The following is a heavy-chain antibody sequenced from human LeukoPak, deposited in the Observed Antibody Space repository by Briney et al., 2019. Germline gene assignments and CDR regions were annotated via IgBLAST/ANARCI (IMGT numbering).Heavy chain of an antibody. Sequence: GASVKVSCKASGFTFTRSGMQWVGQAGGQGIGGVGWIVDDSSNTNYAQNFQERVTITRDMSTSTPYMELSSLRSEDTAVYYCAAKYYYDSSGYLWGQGTLVTVSS. V-gene: IGHV1-58*02. CDR2: IVDDSSNT. D-gene: IGHD3-22*01. CDR3: AAKYYYDSSGYL. J-gene: IGHJ4*02. CDR1: GFTFTRSG.